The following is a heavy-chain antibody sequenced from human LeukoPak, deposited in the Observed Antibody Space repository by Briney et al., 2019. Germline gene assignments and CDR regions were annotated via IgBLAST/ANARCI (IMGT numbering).Heavy chain of an antibody. D-gene: IGHD2-15*01. V-gene: IGHV3-15*07. CDR1: GFTFSNAW. CDR3: TTDPANCSGGSCYSDPLDY. CDR2: IKSKTDGGTT. Sequence: ASLRLSCAASGFTFSNAWMNWVRQAPGKGLEWVGRIKSKTDGGTTDYAAPVKGRFTISRDDSKNTLYLQMNSLKTEDTAVYYCTTDPANCSGGSCYSDPLDYWGQGTLVTVSS. J-gene: IGHJ4*02.